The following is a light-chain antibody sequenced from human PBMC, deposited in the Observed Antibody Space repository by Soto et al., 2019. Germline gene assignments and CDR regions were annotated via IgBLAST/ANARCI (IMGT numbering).Light chain of an antibody. CDR3: HHYGPAPCT. CDR2: CAY. CDR1: QTVRGNY. Sequence: EIVLTQATGTLSLSPGERATLSCRASQTVRGNYLAWFQQTPGQAPRLLIYCAYTRAAGVPDSFSASGYGNDFSLNINRLEPEDFAVYYCHHYGPAPCTVGQGTKGEI. V-gene: IGKV3-20*01. J-gene: IGKJ1*01.